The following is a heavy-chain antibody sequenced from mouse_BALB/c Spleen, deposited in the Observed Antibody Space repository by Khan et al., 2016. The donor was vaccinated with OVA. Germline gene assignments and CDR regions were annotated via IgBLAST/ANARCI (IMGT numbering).Heavy chain of an antibody. D-gene: IGHD2-10*01. CDR1: GFSLTNYG. V-gene: IGHV2-6-1*01. Sequence: QVQLQQSGPGLVAPSQSLSITCTISGFSLTNYGVHWVRQPPGKGLEWLVVIWNDGNTAYNSALKSRLTISKDNSKSQVFLKMNSLQTDDIAMYFCARQPYYHYNIMDYWGQGTSVTVSS. CDR3: ARQPYYHYNIMDY. CDR2: IWNDGNT. J-gene: IGHJ4*01.